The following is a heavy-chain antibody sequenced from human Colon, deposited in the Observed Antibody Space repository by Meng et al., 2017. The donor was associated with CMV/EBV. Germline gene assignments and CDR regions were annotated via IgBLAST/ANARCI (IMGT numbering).Heavy chain of an antibody. V-gene: IGHV1-2*02. CDR3: VRGTVGANGGYFDS. CDR2: INPLDGDT. CDR1: GGTFSSYT. D-gene: IGHD1-26*01. Sequence: ASVKVSCKASGGTFSSYTISWVRQAPGQGLEWMGRINPLDGDTNYAPKFQGKVTMTRDTSISTAYMDLSRLTSDDTAVYYCVRGTVGANGGYFDSWGQGTLVTVSS. J-gene: IGHJ4*01.